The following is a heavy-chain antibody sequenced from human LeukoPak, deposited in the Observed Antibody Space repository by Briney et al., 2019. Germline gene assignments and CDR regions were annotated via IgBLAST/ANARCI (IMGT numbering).Heavy chain of an antibody. V-gene: IGHV4-59*01. CDR2: IYYSGST. Sequence: SETLSLTCTVSGGSISSYYWSWIRQPPGQGLEWIGYIYYSGSTNYNPSLKSRVTISVDTSKNQFSLKLSSVTAADTAVYYCARGHSSSWYLYYYYYGMDVWGQGTTVTVSS. J-gene: IGHJ6*02. CDR3: ARGHSSSWYLYYYYYGMDV. CDR1: GGSISSYY. D-gene: IGHD6-13*01.